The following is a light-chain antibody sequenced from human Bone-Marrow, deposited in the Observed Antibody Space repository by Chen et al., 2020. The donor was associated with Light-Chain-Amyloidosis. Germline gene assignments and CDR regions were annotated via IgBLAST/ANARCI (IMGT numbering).Light chain of an antibody. J-gene: IGLJ2*01. CDR2: RAT. V-gene: IGLV3-25*03. Sequence: SYELTQPPSVSVSPGQTARITCSGDDLPTKYAYWYQQKPGQATVLVVHRATERPSGISERFSGSSAGTTATLTISGVQAEDEADYHCQSADSSGTYEVIVGGGTKLTGL. CDR1: DLPTKY. CDR3: QSADSSGTYEVI.